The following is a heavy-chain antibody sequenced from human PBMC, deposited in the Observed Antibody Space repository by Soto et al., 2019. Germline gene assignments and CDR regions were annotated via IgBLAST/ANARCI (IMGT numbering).Heavy chain of an antibody. D-gene: IGHD2-2*01. CDR1: GFTFSSYG. Sequence: PGGSLRLSCAASGFTFSSYGINWVRQAPGKGLEWVSYISGSSSTMYYTDSVRGRFTISRDNAKNSLYLQMNSLRAEDTAVYYCAKGYCSSTSCYAGVFGYWGQGALVTVSS. V-gene: IGHV3-48*01. CDR3: AKGYCSSTSCYAGVFGY. J-gene: IGHJ4*02. CDR2: ISGSSSTM.